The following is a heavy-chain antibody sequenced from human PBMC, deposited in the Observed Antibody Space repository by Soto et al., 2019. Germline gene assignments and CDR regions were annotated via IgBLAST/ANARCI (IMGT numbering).Heavy chain of an antibody. V-gene: IGHV3-23*01. CDR3: AKGHYYGSGVHFDY. Sequence: PGVSLRLSFAASGFTFRSYAMSWVRLAPGKGLEWVSAIIGSGGSTYYADSVKGRFTISRDNSKNTLYLQMNSLRAEDTAVYYCAKGHYYGSGVHFDYWGQGT. CDR1: GFTFRSYA. CDR2: IIGSGGST. J-gene: IGHJ4*02. D-gene: IGHD3-10*01.